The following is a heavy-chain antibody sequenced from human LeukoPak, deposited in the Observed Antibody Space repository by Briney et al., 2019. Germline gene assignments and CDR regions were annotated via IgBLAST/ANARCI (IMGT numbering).Heavy chain of an antibody. CDR1: GYSISSGYY. D-gene: IGHD3-3*01. Sequence: SETLSLTCAVSGYSISSGYYWGWIRQPPGKGLEWIGSIYHSGSTYYNPSLKSRVTISVDTSKNQFSLKLSSVTAADTAVYYCARGGLLRFLEWFATKNWFDPWGQGILVTVSS. CDR2: IYHSGST. V-gene: IGHV4-38-2*01. CDR3: ARGGLLRFLEWFATKNWFDP. J-gene: IGHJ5*02.